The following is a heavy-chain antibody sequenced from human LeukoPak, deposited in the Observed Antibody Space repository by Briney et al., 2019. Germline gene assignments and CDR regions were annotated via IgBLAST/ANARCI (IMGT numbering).Heavy chain of an antibody. CDR2: INPNSGGT. Sequence: ASVKVSCKASGYSFTGYYIHWMRQAPGQGLEWMGWINPNSGGTNCAQKFQGRVTMTRDTSITTAYMELSRLTSDDTAVYYCARDEPYGSGSTLFDSWGQGTLVTVSS. J-gene: IGHJ4*02. CDR3: ARDEPYGSGSTLFDS. CDR1: GYSFTGYY. V-gene: IGHV1-2*02. D-gene: IGHD3-10*01.